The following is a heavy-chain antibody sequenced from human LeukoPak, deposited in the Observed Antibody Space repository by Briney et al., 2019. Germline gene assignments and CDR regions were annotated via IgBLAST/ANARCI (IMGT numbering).Heavy chain of an antibody. Sequence: GGSLRLSCSASGFTFSSYAMHWVRQAPGKGLEYVSSISTNGGGTYYADSVKGRFTISRDNSKNTLYLQMSSLRAEDTAVYYCVKALGYCSGGSCLAFDIWGQGTMVTVSS. V-gene: IGHV3-64D*06. CDR3: VKALGYCSGGSCLAFDI. D-gene: IGHD2-15*01. J-gene: IGHJ3*02. CDR2: ISTNGGGT. CDR1: GFTFSSYA.